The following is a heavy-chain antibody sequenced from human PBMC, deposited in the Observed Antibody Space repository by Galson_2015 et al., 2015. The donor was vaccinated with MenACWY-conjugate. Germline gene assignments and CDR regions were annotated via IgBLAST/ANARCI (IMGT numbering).Heavy chain of an antibody. D-gene: IGHD4-17*01. CDR2: ISGSGGST. J-gene: IGHJ4*02. Sequence: SLRLSCAASGFTFSSYAMSWVRQAPGKGLEWVSAISGSGGSTYYADSVKGRFTISRDNSKNTLYLQMNSLRAEDTAVYYCAKDPRLLYGDYVSYFDYWGQGTLVTVSS. CDR3: AKDPRLLYGDYVSYFDY. V-gene: IGHV3-23*01. CDR1: GFTFSSYA.